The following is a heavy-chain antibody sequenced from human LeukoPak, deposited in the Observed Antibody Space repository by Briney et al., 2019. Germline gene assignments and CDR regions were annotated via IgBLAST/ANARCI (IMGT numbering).Heavy chain of an antibody. CDR3: ARATLTFYSSSYYFDY. D-gene: IGHD6-6*01. Sequence: SVKVSCKASGYTFTGYYMHWVRQAPGQGLEWMGGIIPIFGTANYAQKFQGRVTITTDESTSTAYMELSSLRSEDTAVYYCARATLTFYSSSYYFDYWGQGTLVTVSS. CDR2: IIPIFGTA. V-gene: IGHV1-69*05. J-gene: IGHJ4*02. CDR1: GYTFTGYY.